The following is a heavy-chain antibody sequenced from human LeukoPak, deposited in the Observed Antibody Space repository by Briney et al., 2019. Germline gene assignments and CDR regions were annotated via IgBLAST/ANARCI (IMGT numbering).Heavy chain of an antibody. V-gene: IGHV7-4-1*02. J-gene: IGHJ6*03. CDR2: INTNTGNP. CDR1: GYTFTSYY. CDR3: ARLAPIAYYYYMDV. Sequence: ASVKVSCKASGYTFTSYYMHWVRQAPGQGLEWMGWINTNTGNPTYAQGFTGRFVFSLDTSVSTAYLLISSLKAEDTAVYYCARLAPIAYYYYMDVWGKGTTVTVSS.